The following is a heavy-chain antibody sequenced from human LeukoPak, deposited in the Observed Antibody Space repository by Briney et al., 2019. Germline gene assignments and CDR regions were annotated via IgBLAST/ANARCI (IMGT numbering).Heavy chain of an antibody. D-gene: IGHD2-2*01. CDR2: ISAYNGNT. J-gene: IGHJ2*01. V-gene: IGHV1-18*01. Sequence: GASVKVSCKASGYTFTSYGISWVRQAPGQGLEWMGWISAYNGNTNYAQKLQGRVTMTTDTSTSTAYMELRSLRSDDTAVYYCARTMEYQLPSGEGGNWYFDLWGRGTLVTVSS. CDR3: ARTMEYQLPSGEGGNWYFDL. CDR1: GYTFTSYG.